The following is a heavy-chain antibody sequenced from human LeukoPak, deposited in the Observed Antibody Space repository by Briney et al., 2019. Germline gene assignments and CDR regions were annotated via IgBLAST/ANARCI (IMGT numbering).Heavy chain of an antibody. CDR2: INHSGTT. D-gene: IGHD1-1*01. V-gene: IGHV4-34*01. J-gene: IGHJ5*02. CDR3: ARASSFDKTTRWNPAYFGP. CDR1: GGSLSGFY. Sequence: SETLSLTCAVHGGSLSGFYWSWIRQPPGKGLEWIGEINHSGTTNYNPSLKSRVTISVDTSKNQVSLDLASVAAADTAVYYCARASSFDKTTRWNPAYFGPWGPGSLVTVAS.